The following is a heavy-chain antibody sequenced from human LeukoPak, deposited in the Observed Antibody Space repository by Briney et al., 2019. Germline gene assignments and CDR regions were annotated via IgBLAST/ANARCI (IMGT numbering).Heavy chain of an antibody. Sequence: AGGSLRLSCAASGFTFSSYAMHWVRQAPGKGLEWVAVISYDGSNKYYADSVKGRFTISRDNSKNTLYLQMNSLRAEDTAVYYCAREGIAAAGNPGYYFDYWGQGTLVTVSS. CDR1: GFTFSSYA. J-gene: IGHJ4*02. D-gene: IGHD6-13*01. V-gene: IGHV3-30*04. CDR2: ISYDGSNK. CDR3: AREGIAAAGNPGYYFDY.